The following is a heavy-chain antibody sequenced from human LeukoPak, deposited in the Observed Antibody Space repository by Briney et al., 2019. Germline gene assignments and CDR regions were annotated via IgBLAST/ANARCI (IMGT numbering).Heavy chain of an antibody. CDR3: ARSGGFSGSGIIDWDYYYYMDV. CDR2: MYFIGSP. Sequence: GSLRLSCAASGFTFSSYSMNWLRQAPPKGLHWIGSMYFIGSPYYNPSLNIRVTISVDTSKNQFSLNLSSVTAADTPVYYCARSGGFSGSGIIDWDYYYYMDVWGKGTTVTVSS. D-gene: IGHD3-10*01. V-gene: IGHV4-39*07. CDR1: GFTFSSYS. J-gene: IGHJ6*03.